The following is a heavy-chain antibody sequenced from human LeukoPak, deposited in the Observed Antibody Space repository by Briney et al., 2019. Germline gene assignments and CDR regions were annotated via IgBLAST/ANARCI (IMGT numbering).Heavy chain of an antibody. D-gene: IGHD5-18*01. V-gene: IGHV1-18*01. CDR1: GYTFTSYG. CDR3: ARDRSRGYSYGLESLY. CDR2: ISAYNGNT. Sequence: GASVKVSCKASGYTFTSYGISWVRQAPGQGLEWMGWISAYNGNTNYAQKLQGRVTMTTDTSTSTAYMELRSLRSDDTAVYYCARDRSRGYSYGLESLYWGQGTLVTVSS. J-gene: IGHJ4*02.